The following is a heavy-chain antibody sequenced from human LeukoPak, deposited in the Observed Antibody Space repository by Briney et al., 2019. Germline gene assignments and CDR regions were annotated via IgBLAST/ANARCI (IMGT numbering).Heavy chain of an antibody. J-gene: IGHJ6*02. CDR2: ISYDGSDK. D-gene: IGHD2-15*01. CDR1: GFTFGSHG. V-gene: IGHV3-30*18. CDR3: AKDGTHCSGGSCYGMDV. Sequence: GGSLRLSCAASGFTFGSHGMYWVRQAPGKGLEWVAVISYDGSDKYYADSVKGRFTISRDNSKNTVYLRVSSLSPEDTAVHYCAKDGTHCSGGSCYGMDVWGQGTTVTVSS.